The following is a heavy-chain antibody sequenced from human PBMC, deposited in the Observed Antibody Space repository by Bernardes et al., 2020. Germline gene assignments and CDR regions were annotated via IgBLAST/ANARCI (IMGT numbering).Heavy chain of an antibody. CDR2: ISYDGSNK. J-gene: IGHJ3*02. CDR1: GLTFSSYA. D-gene: IGHD3-9*01. Sequence: GSLRLSCAASGLTFSSYAMHWVRQAPGKGLEWVAVISYDGSNKYYADSVKGRFTISRDNSKNTLYLQMNSLRAEDTAVYYCARELTIFNYDILTGYYHGGAFDIWGQGTMVTVSS. CDR3: ARELTIFNYDILTGYYHGGAFDI. V-gene: IGHV3-30-3*01.